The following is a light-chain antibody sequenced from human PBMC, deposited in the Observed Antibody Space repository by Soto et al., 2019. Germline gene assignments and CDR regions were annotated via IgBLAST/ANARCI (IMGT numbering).Light chain of an antibody. J-gene: IGLJ1*01. V-gene: IGLV3-21*04. Sequence: SSELTQPPSVSVAPEKTARLTCGGDNIGSKRVHWYRQKPGQAPVLVIYYDSDRPSGIPERFSGSNSRNTATLTINRVEAGDEDDYYCQVWDITTDHYVFGTGTKLTVL. CDR1: NIGSKR. CDR2: YDS. CDR3: QVWDITTDHYV.